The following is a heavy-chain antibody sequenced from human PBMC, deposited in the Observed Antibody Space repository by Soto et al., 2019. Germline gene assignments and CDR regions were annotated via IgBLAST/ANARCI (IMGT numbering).Heavy chain of an antibody. Sequence: EVQLVESGGVVVQPGGSLRLSCAASGFTFDDYTMHWVRQAPGKGLEWVSLISWDGGSTYYADSVKGRFTISRDNSKNSLYLQMNSLRTEDTALYYCAKDLSGSCYLHGMDVGGQGHKVTVSS. CDR2: ISWDGGST. CDR3: AKDLSGSCYLHGMDV. CDR1: GFTFDDYT. V-gene: IGHV3-43*01. J-gene: IGHJ6*02. D-gene: IGHD2-15*01.